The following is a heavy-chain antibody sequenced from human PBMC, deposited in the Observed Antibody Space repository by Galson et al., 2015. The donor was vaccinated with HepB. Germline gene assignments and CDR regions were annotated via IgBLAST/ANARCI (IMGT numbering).Heavy chain of an antibody. CDR3: TRQATYSGSWASPYGMDV. J-gene: IGHJ6*02. CDR1: GFTFSGSA. V-gene: IGHV3-73*01. Sequence: SLRLSFAASGFTFSGSAMHWVRQASGKGLEWVGRIRSKANSYATAYAASVKGRFTISRDDSKNTAYLQMNSLKTEDTAVYYCTRQATYSGSWASPYGMDVWGQGTTVTVSS. D-gene: IGHD1-26*01. CDR2: IRSKANSYAT.